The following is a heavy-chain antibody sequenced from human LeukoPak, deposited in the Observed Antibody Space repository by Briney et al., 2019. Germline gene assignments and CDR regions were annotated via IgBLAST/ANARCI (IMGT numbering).Heavy chain of an antibody. CDR3: AKDSGPDSHGYLQYLQN. Sequence: GGSLRLSCAASGFTFSSYAMSWVRQAPGQGLEWVSEISGSGGTTYYADSVRGRFTISRDSSKNTLYLQMNSLRAEDTAVYYCAKDSGPDSHGYLQYLQNWGQGNLFTVSS. D-gene: IGHD3-22*01. CDR1: GFTFSSYA. CDR2: ISGSGGTT. J-gene: IGHJ1*01. V-gene: IGHV3-23*01.